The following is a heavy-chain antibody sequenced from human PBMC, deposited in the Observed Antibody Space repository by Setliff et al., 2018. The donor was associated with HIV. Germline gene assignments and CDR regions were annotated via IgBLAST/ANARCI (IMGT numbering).Heavy chain of an antibody. V-gene: IGHV4-38-2*01. CDR3: ARSTYYYDSSGYDAFDI. CDR1: GYSISSGYY. D-gene: IGHD3-22*01. Sequence: PSETLSLTCAVSGYSISSGYYWGWIRQPPGKGLEWIGSIYHSGSTYYNPSLKSRVTISVDTSKNQFSLKLSSVTAADTAVYYCARSTYYYDSSGYDAFDILGQGTMVTVSS. J-gene: IGHJ3*02. CDR2: IYHSGST.